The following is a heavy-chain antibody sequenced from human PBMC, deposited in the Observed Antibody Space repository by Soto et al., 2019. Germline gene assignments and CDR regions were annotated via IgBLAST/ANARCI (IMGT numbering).Heavy chain of an antibody. CDR2: MNSNSGKT. J-gene: IGHJ5*02. Sequence: QVQLVQSGAEVKKPGASVKVSCKASGYTFTSYDINWVRQATGQGLEGMGWMNSNSGKTGYAQKFQGRVTMTRNTSISTAYREQSSLRSEDPAVYSCARVEWFGELWAWVDPWGQGTMVSVSS. V-gene: IGHV1-8*01. D-gene: IGHD3-10*01. CDR1: GYTFTSYD. CDR3: ARVEWFGELWAWVDP.